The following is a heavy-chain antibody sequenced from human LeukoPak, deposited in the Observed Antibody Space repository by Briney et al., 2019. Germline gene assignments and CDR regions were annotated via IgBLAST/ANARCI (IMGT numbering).Heavy chain of an antibody. D-gene: IGHD6-13*01. CDR2: INPNSGGT. V-gene: IGHV1-2*02. J-gene: IGHJ5*02. CDR3: ARDSSPTDNWFDP. Sequence: ASVKVPCKASGYTFTGYYMHWVRQAPGQGLEWMGWINPNSGGTNYAQKFQGRVTMTRDTSISTAYMELSRLRSDDTAVYYCARDSSPTDNWFDPWGQGTLVTVSS. CDR1: GYTFTGYY.